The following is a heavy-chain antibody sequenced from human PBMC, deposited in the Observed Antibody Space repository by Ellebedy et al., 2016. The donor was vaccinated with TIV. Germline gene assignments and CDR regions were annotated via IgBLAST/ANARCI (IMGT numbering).Heavy chain of an antibody. J-gene: IGHJ4*02. CDR2: IDPRDSYT. V-gene: IGHV5-10-1*01. CDR1: VYTFTSYW. Sequence: KVSCKGSVYTFTSYWITWVRQMPGKGLEWMGRIDPRDSYTNYSPSFQGHVTISADKSISTAYLQWSSLKTSDTAMYYCARRGENYYSSGTYYSDYWGQGTLVTVSS. CDR3: ARRGENYYSSGTYYSDY. D-gene: IGHD3-10*01.